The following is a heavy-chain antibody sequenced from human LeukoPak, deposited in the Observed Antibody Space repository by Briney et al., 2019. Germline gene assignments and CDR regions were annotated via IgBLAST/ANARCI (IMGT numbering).Heavy chain of an antibody. Sequence: PGGSLRLSCAASGFTFSSYGMHWVRQAPGKGLEWVAVIWYDGSNKYYADSVKGRFTISRDNSKNTLYLQMNSLRADDTAVYYCARDGRIVPYYFDYWGQGTLVTVSS. V-gene: IGHV3-33*01. J-gene: IGHJ4*02. CDR2: IWYDGSNK. CDR1: GFTFSSYG. CDR3: ARDGRIVPYYFDY. D-gene: IGHD1-26*01.